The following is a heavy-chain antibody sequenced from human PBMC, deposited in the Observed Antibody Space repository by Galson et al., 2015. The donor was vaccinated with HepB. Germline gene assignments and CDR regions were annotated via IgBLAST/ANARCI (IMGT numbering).Heavy chain of an antibody. V-gene: IGHV2-70*01. Sequence: PALVKPTQTLTLTCTFSGFSLTTNGMCVSWIRQPAGKALEWLAHIDWDDEKYYTPALKNRLTISKDASKNQVVLTMTDMDPIDTVTYYCARTILVGATLDYWGQGARVIVSS. CDR3: ARTILVGATLDY. J-gene: IGHJ4*02. CDR1: GFSLTTNGMC. CDR2: IDWDDEK. D-gene: IGHD1-26*01.